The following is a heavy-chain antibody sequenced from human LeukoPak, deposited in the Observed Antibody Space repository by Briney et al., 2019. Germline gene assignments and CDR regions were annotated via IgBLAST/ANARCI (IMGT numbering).Heavy chain of an antibody. J-gene: IGHJ6*03. V-gene: IGHV1-18*01. D-gene: IGHD3-3*02. CDR1: GYTFTSYG. Sequence: EASVKVSCKASGYTFTSYGISWVRQAPGQGLEWMGWISAYNGNTNYAQKLQGRVTMTTDTSTSTAYMELRSLRSDDTAVYYCARVGFLEWLSYMDVWGKGTTVTVSS. CDR3: ARVGFLEWLSYMDV. CDR2: ISAYNGNT.